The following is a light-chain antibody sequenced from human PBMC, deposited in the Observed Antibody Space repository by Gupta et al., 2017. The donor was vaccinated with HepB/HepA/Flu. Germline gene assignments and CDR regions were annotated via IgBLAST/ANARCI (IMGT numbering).Light chain of an antibody. V-gene: IGKV2-24*01. CDR3: MQSKQCPYT. J-gene: IGKJ2*01. CDR1: PSIVDSDGNNY. CDR2: KSS. Sequence: DIVMTHTPLSSPVTLGQPASISRRSTPSIVDSDGNNYLSWLQQRPGQPPRLLIYKSSDRDSGVPDRFSGSGAGTDFTLKISRVEAEDVGIYYCMQSKQCPYTFGQGTKMEIK.